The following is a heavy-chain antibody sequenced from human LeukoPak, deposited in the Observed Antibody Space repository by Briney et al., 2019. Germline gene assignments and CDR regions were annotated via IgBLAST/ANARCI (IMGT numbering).Heavy chain of an antibody. D-gene: IGHD3-16*01. CDR2: INPSGGST. CDR3: ASGGADQLGY. Sequence: GASVKVSCKASGYTFTSYYMHWVRQAPGQGLEWMGVINPSGGSTSYAQKFQGRVTVTRDMSTSTVHMELSSLRSEDTAVYYCASGGADQLGYWGQGTLVTVSS. CDR1: GYTFTSYY. J-gene: IGHJ4*02. V-gene: IGHV1-46*01.